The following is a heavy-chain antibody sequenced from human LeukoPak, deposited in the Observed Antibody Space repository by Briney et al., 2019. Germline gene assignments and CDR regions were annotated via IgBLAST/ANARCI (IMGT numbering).Heavy chain of an antibody. CDR2: ISSSSAVI. D-gene: IGHD3-22*01. Sequence: PGGSLRLSCAASGFTFSHYNMNWVRQAPGKGLEWVSYISSSSAVIYYADSVKGRFTISRDNAKNSLYLQMNSLRAEDTAVYYCARGQLADSYWGQGALVTVSS. V-gene: IGHV3-48*01. CDR3: ARGQLADSY. CDR1: GFTFSHYN. J-gene: IGHJ4*02.